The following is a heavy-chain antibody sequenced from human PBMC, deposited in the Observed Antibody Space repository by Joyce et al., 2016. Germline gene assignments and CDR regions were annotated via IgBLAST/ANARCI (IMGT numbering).Heavy chain of an antibody. CDR2: MNPNSGNI. D-gene: IGHD4-17*01. Sequence: QVQLVQSGAEVKKPGASVKVSCKASGYTFTSYDINWVRQATGQGLEWMGWMNPNSGNIAYAQKVQGRVTMTRNTSISTAYMELSSLRSEDTAVYYCARERNYGDLSFDPWGQGTLVTVSS. CDR1: GYTFTSYD. CDR3: ARERNYGDLSFDP. J-gene: IGHJ5*02. V-gene: IGHV1-8*01.